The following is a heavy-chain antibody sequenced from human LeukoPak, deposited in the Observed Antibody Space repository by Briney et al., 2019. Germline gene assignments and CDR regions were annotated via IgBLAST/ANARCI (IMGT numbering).Heavy chain of an antibody. CDR2: IYYSGST. D-gene: IGHD3-22*01. CDR1: GGSISSYY. CDR3: ARTLYYYDSSGYGWYFDL. Sequence: SETLSLTCTVSGGSISSYYWSWIRQPPGKGLEWIGYIYYSGSTNYNPSLKSRVTISVDTSKNQFSLKLSSVTAADTAVYYCARTLYYYDSSGYGWYFDLWGRGTLVTVSS. V-gene: IGHV4-59*12. J-gene: IGHJ2*01.